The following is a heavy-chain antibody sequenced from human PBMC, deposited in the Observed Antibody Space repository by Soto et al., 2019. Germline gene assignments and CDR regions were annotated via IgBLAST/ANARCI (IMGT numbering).Heavy chain of an antibody. CDR3: ARLAVAGTVFDY. Sequence: QLQLQESGPGLVMPSETLSLTCTVSGGSISSSSYYWGWIRQPPGKGLEWIGSIYYSGSTYYNPSLKSRGTISVDTSKNQFSLKLSSVTAADTAVYYCARLAVAGTVFDYWGQGTLVTVSS. V-gene: IGHV4-39*01. CDR1: GGSISSSSYY. J-gene: IGHJ4*02. D-gene: IGHD6-19*01. CDR2: IYYSGST.